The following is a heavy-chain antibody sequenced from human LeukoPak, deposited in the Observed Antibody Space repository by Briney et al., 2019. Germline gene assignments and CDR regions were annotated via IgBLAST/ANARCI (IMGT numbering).Heavy chain of an antibody. CDR1: GGSFSGYY. J-gene: IGHJ6*03. CDR2: INHSGST. V-gene: IGHV4-34*01. Sequence: PSETLALTCAVYGGSFSGYYWSWIRQPPGKGLELIGEINHSGSTNYNPSLKSRVTISVDTPKNQFSLKLSSVTAGHTAVYCCARGGIVVVPAARPDRYMDVWGKGTTVTVSS. CDR3: ARGGIVVVPAARPDRYMDV. D-gene: IGHD2-2*01.